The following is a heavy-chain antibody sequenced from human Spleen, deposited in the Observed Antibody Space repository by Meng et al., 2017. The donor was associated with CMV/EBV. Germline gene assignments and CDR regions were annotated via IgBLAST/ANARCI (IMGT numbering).Heavy chain of an antibody. CDR1: GGSISSYY. J-gene: IGHJ6*02. CDR3: ATEREYYYGMDV. V-gene: IGHV4-59*04. Sequence: SETLSLTCTVSGGSISSYYWSWIRQPPGKGLEWIGSIYYSGSTYYNPSLKSRVTISVDTSKNQFSLKLSSVTAADTAVYYCATEREYYYGMDVWGQGTTVTVSS. D-gene: IGHD5-24*01. CDR2: IYYSGST.